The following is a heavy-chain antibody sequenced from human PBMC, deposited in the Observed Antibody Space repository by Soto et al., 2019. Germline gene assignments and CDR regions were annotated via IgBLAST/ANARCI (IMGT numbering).Heavy chain of an antibody. CDR2: IYYSGST. CDR1: GGSISSYY. D-gene: IGHD5-12*01. CDR3: ASPDIVATIVNY. J-gene: IGHJ4*02. V-gene: IGHV4-59*08. Sequence: PSETLSLTCTVSGGSISSYYWSWIRQPPGKGLEWIGYIYYSGSTNYNPSLKSRVTISVDTSKNQFSLKLSSVTAADTAVYYCASPDIVATIVNYWGQGTLVTVSS.